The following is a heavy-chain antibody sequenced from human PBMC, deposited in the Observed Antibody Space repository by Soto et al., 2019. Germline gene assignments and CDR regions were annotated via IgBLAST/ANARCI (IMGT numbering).Heavy chain of an antibody. V-gene: IGHV4-4*02. D-gene: IGHD6-13*01. CDR1: GASISHTNW. CDR3: AIPGAGDFDY. J-gene: IGHJ4*02. CDR2: IYHSGTT. Sequence: QVQLQESGPGLVEPSGTLSLTCAVSGASISHTNWWSRVRHPPGKGLEWIGEIYHSGTTNCDPSLTSRVTISVDKSKNQFSLKLTSVTAADTSVYDCAIPGAGDFDYWGQGTLVTGSS.